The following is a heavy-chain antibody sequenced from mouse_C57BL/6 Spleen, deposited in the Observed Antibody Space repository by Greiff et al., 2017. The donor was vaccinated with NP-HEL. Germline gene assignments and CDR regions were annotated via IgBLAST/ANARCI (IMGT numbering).Heavy chain of an antibody. Sequence: VQLQQSGPELVKPGASVKIPCKASGYTFTDYNMDWVKQSHGKSLEWIGDINPNNGGTIYNQKFKGKATLTVDKSSSTAYMELRSLTSEDTAVYYCARGDDGYYDYAMDYWGQGTSVTVSS. CDR2: INPNNGGT. CDR1: GYTFTDYN. V-gene: IGHV1-18*01. D-gene: IGHD2-3*01. J-gene: IGHJ4*01. CDR3: ARGDDGYYDYAMDY.